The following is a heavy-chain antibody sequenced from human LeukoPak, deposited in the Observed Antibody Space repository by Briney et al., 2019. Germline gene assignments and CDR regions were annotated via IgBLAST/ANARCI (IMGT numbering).Heavy chain of an antibody. D-gene: IGHD3-16*01. CDR2: ISSSSSTI. CDR1: GFTFSSYS. V-gene: IGHV3-48*02. CDR3: ARDYVGPWGSDPTYFDY. J-gene: IGHJ4*02. Sequence: GRSLRLSCAASGFTFSSYSMNWVRQAPGKGLEWVSYISSSSSTIYYADSVKGRFTISRDNAKNSLYLQMNSLRDEDTAVYYCARDYVGPWGSDPTYFDYWGQGTLVTVSS.